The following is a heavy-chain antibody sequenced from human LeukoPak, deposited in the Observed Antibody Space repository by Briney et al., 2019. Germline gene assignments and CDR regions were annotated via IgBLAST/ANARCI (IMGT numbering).Heavy chain of an antibody. V-gene: IGHV3-23*01. D-gene: IGHD2-15*01. CDR1: VFTFSSYA. J-gene: IGHJ4*02. Sequence: QAGGSLRLSCAASVFTFSSYAMSWVRQAPGKGLEWFSAISGSCGSTYYGDSVKGRFTISRNNSRNTLSLQMESLRVEDTAVYYCARNPTRDYDQWRQGALVHVPS. CDR2: ISGSCGST. CDR3: ARNPTRDYDQ.